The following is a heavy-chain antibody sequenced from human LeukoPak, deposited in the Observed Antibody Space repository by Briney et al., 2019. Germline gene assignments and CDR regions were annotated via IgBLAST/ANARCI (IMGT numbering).Heavy chain of an antibody. Sequence: SETLSLTCTVSGGSISSYYWSWIRQPPGKGLEWIGYIYYSGSTNYNPSLKGRVTISVDTSKNQFSLKLSSVTAADTAVYYCARTVLLWFGELNAFDYWGQGTLVTVSS. CDR3: ARTVLLWFGELNAFDY. V-gene: IGHV4-59*01. CDR2: IYYSGST. D-gene: IGHD3-10*01. CDR1: GGSISSYY. J-gene: IGHJ4*02.